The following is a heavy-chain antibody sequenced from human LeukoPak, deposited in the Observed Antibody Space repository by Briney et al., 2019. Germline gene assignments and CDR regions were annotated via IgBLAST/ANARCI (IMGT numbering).Heavy chain of an antibody. CDR1: GGTFSSYA. D-gene: IGHD5-18*01. V-gene: IGHV1-69*05. J-gene: IGHJ4*02. Sequence: SVKVSCKASGGTFSSYAISWVRQAHGQGLEWMGGIIPIFGTANYAQKFQGRVTITTDESTSTAYMELSSLRSEDTAVYYCARPRDRRYSYGYIYWGQGTLVTVSS. CDR3: ARPRDRRYSYGYIY. CDR2: IIPIFGTA.